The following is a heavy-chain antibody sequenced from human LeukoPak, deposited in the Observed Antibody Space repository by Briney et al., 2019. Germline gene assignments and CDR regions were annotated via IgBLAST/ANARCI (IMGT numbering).Heavy chain of an antibody. CDR3: ARAPGGFHGDYSPIGY. CDR1: GFTFSSYA. Sequence: PGGSLRLSCAASGFTFSSYAMHWVRQAPGKGLQWLALTSDDGSAKYYADSVKGRFTISRDNSQNTLYLQMNSLRAEGTAMYYCARAPGGFHGDYSPIGYWGQGTLVTVSS. J-gene: IGHJ4*02. D-gene: IGHD4-17*01. CDR2: TSDDGSAK. V-gene: IGHV3-30-3*01.